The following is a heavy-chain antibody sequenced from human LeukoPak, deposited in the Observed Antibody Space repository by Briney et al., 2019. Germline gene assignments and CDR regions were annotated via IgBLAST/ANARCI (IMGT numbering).Heavy chain of an antibody. J-gene: IGHJ4*02. CDR3: AREFDDSSGYNDY. D-gene: IGHD3-22*01. V-gene: IGHV4-34*01. Sequence: KASETLSLTCAVYGGSFSGYYWSWIRQPPGKGLEWIGEINHSGSTNYNPSLKSRVTMSVDTSKNQFSLKLSSVTAADTAVYYCAREFDDSSGYNDYWGQGTLVTVSS. CDR1: GGSFSGYY. CDR2: INHSGST.